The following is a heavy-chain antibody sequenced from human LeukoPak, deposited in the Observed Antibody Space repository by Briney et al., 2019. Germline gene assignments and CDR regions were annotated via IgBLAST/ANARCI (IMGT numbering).Heavy chain of an antibody. V-gene: IGHV3-11*06. CDR3: ARGPYSSGSSADY. Sequence: GGSLRLSCAASGFTFSDYYMSWIRQAPGKGLEWVSYISSSDIYTNYADSVKGRFTISRDNAKNSLYLQMNSLRAEDTAVYYCARGPYSSGSSADYWGQGTLVTVSS. CDR2: ISSSDIYT. CDR1: GFTFSDYY. D-gene: IGHD6-19*01. J-gene: IGHJ4*02.